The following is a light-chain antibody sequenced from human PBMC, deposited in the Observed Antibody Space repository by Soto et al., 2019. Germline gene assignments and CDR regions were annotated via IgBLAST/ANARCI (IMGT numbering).Light chain of an antibody. CDR1: QIITSTY. V-gene: IGKV3-20*01. CDR3: HQYCSSPPYT. CDR2: GAS. Sequence: EIVLTQSPGTLSLSPGERATLSCRASQIITSTYLSWYQQKPDQAPRLLISGASTRAAGVPDRFSGTGSGTDFTLSISRLEPEDFAVYYCHQYCSSPPYTFGQGTKLEIK. J-gene: IGKJ2*01.